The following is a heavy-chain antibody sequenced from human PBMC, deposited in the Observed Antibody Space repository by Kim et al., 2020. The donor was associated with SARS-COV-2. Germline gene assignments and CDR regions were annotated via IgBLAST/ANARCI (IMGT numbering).Heavy chain of an antibody. Sequence: GGSLRLSCSASGFTYSSYSMHWVRQTPGTGLEYVSSISSSGGNIFYADSVKGRFIISRDNSKNTLSLQLSSLRADDTAVYYCVTQTKKLESWGAFDLWGQGTMVTVSS. J-gene: IGHJ3*01. CDR1: GFTYSSYS. CDR3: VTQTKKLESWGAFDL. CDR2: ISSSGGNI. D-gene: IGHD1-1*01. V-gene: IGHV3-64D*09.